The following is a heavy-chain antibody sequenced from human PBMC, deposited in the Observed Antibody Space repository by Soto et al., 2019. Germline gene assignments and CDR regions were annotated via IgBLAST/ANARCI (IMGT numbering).Heavy chain of an antibody. V-gene: IGHV4-31*03. CDR2: IYYSGST. Sequence: QVQLQESGPGLVKPSQTLSLTCTVSGGSISSGGYYWSWIRQHPGKGLEWIGYIYYSGSTYYNPSLKSRVTISVDTSKNQFSLKLSSVTAADTAVYYCARDPAMTTDYYYGMDVWGQGTTVTVSS. D-gene: IGHD4-4*01. J-gene: IGHJ6*02. CDR1: GGSISSGGYY. CDR3: ARDPAMTTDYYYGMDV.